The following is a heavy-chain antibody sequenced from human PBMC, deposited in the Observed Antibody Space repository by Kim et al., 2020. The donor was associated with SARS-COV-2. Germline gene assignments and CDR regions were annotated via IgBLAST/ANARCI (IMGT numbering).Heavy chain of an antibody. J-gene: IGHJ6*02. D-gene: IGHD5-18*01. Sequence: GGSLRLSCAASGFTFSSYWMSWVRQAPGKGLEWVANIKQDGSEKYYVDSVKGRFTISRDNAKNSLYLQMNSLRAEDTAVYYCARESYSYGSNYYYYGMDGWGQGTTVTVSS. CDR2: IKQDGSEK. CDR1: GFTFSSYW. V-gene: IGHV3-7*01. CDR3: ARESYSYGSNYYYYGMDG.